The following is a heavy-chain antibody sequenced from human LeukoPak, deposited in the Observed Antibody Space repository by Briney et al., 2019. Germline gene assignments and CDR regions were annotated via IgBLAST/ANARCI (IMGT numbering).Heavy chain of an antibody. CDR2: ISWNSGSI. V-gene: IGHV3-9*01. Sequence: GGSLRLSCVAPGFTFDDYAMPWVRQPPGKGLEWVSGISWNSGSIGYADSVKGRFTISRDNAKNSLYLQMNSLRAEGTALYYCAKGDDYGDYVGAFDIWGQGTMVTVSS. D-gene: IGHD4-17*01. CDR3: AKGDDYGDYVGAFDI. CDR1: GFTFDDYA. J-gene: IGHJ3*02.